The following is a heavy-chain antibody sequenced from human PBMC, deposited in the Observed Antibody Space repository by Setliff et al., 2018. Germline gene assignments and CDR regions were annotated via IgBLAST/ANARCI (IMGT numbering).Heavy chain of an antibody. D-gene: IGHD6-13*01. V-gene: IGHV4-39*01. CDR1: NGSISSGNYF. CDR3: ASQPYSTTYYYYYYYMDV. CDR2: IFYTGST. Sequence: TLSLTCPVSNGSISSGNYFWGWIRQPPGKGLEWMGSIFYTGSTYYSPSLKSRVTMSIDTSKNQFSLNLNSVTAADTAVYYCASQPYSTTYYYYYYYMDVWGKGTTVTVSS. J-gene: IGHJ6*03.